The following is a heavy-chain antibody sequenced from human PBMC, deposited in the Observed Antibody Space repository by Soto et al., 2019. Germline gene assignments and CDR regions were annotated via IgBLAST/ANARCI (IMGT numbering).Heavy chain of an antibody. D-gene: IGHD5-18*01. Sequence: SETLSLTCAVYGGSFSGYYWTWIRQPPGTGLEWIGEINHSGSTNYNPSLKSRVTISVDTSKNQFSLKLSSVTAADTAVYYCARDRLYSYRYEAWGQGTLVTVSS. J-gene: IGHJ5*02. CDR2: INHSGST. CDR3: ARDRLYSYRYEA. V-gene: IGHV4-34*01. CDR1: GGSFSGYY.